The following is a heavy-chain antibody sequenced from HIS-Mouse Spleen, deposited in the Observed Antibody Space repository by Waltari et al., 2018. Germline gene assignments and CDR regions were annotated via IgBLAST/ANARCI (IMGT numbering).Heavy chain of an antibody. Sequence: QLQLQESGPGLVKPSETLSLTCTVSGGSISSSSYYWSWIRQPPGKGLEWIGEINQSGSTTYNPSLKSLVTISVDTSKNQFSLKLSSVTAADTAVYYCARGYDIALAGHFDYWGQGTLVTVSS. J-gene: IGHJ4*02. CDR1: GGSISSSSYY. CDR2: INQSGST. D-gene: IGHD6-19*01. CDR3: ARGYDIALAGHFDY. V-gene: IGHV4-39*07.